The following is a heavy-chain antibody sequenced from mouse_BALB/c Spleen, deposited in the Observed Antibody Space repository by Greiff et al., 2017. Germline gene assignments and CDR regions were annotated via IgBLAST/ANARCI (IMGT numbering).Heavy chain of an antibody. Sequence: LQQPGSELVRPGASVKLSCKASGYTFTSYWMHWVKQRPGQGLEWIGNIYPGSGSTNYDEKFKSKATLTVDTSSSTAYMQLSSLTSEDSAVYYCTSGYDWFAYWGQGTLVTVSA. V-gene: IGHV1S22*01. CDR1: GYTFTSYW. J-gene: IGHJ3*01. D-gene: IGHD2-2*01. CDR2: IYPGSGST. CDR3: TSGYDWFAY.